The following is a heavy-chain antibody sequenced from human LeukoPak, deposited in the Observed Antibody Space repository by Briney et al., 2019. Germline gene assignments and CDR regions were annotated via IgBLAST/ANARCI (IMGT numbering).Heavy chain of an antibody. CDR2: INPDTGGT. D-gene: IGHD3-10*01. Sequence: ASVKVSCKASGYTFTGYYMHWVRQAPGQGPEWMAWINPDTGGTNYAQKFQGRVTMTRDRSISTAYMELSRLRSDDTAMYYCTRGAASGGSGSGFDYWGQGTLVTVSS. J-gene: IGHJ4*02. V-gene: IGHV1-2*02. CDR1: GYTFTGYY. CDR3: TRGAASGGSGSGFDY.